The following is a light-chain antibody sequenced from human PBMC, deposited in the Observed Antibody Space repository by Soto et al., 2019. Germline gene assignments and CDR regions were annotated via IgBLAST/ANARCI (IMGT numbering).Light chain of an antibody. V-gene: IGLV3-21*04. CDR2: YDS. J-gene: IGLJ1*01. CDR1: NIGSKS. Sequence: SYELTQPPSVSVAPRKTARITCGGNNIGSKSMHWYQQKPGQAPVLVIYYDSDRPSGIPERFSGSNSGNTATLTISRVEAGDEADYYCQVWDGSSDASGVFGTGTKVTVL. CDR3: QVWDGSSDASGV.